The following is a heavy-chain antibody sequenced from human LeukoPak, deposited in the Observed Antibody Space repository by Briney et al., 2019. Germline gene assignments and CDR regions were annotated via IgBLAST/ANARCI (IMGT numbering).Heavy chain of an antibody. Sequence: SETLSLTCIVSGGSISSYYWSWIRQPPGKGLEWIGYTYYSGSTNYNPSLKSRVTISVDTSKNQFSLKLSSVTAADTAVYYCARHFGAAAYWYFDLWGRGTLVTVSS. D-gene: IGHD2-2*01. J-gene: IGHJ2*01. CDR2: TYYSGST. CDR1: GGSISSYY. CDR3: ARHFGAAAYWYFDL. V-gene: IGHV4-59*08.